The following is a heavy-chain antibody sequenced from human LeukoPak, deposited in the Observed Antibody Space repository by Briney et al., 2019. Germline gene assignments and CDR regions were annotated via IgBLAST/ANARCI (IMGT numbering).Heavy chain of an antibody. D-gene: IGHD6-6*01. CDR3: ARDSSHYLGSSDY. Sequence: GGSLRLSCVASGFILENHAMSWIRQAPGKGLEWVSVISETGGVTHYADSMKGRFTISRDNIKNTLNLQMNSLRAEDTAIYYCARDSSHYLGSSDYWGQGTLVTVSS. CDR2: ISETGGVT. J-gene: IGHJ4*02. V-gene: IGHV3-23*01. CDR1: GFILENHA.